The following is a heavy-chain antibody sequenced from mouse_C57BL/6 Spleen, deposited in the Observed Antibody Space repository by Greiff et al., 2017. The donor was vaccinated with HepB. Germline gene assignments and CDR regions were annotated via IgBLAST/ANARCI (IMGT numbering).Heavy chain of an antibody. D-gene: IGHD2-3*01. J-gene: IGHJ1*03. V-gene: IGHV1-54*01. Sequence: VQLQQSGAELVRPGTSVKVSCKASGYAFTNYLIEWVKQRPGQGLEWIGVINPGSGGTNYNEKFKGKATLTADKSSSTAYMQLSSLTSEDSAVYFCATRGGLLRGWYFDVWGTGTTVTVSS. CDR2: INPGSGGT. CDR3: ATRGGLLRGWYFDV. CDR1: GYAFTNYL.